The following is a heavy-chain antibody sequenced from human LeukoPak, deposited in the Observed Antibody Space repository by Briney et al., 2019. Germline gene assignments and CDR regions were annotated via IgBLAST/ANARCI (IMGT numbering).Heavy chain of an antibody. CDR1: GFTFDDYA. CDR2: ISWNSGSI. J-gene: IGHJ5*02. D-gene: IGHD2-15*01. CDR3: AKDGCSGGSCYTGENWFDP. Sequence: GGSLRLSCAASGFTFDDYAMHWVRQAPGKGLEWVSGISWNSGSIGYADSVKGRSTISRDNAKNSLYLQMNSLRAEDTALYYCAKDGCSGGSCYTGENWFDPWGQGTLVTVSS. V-gene: IGHV3-9*01.